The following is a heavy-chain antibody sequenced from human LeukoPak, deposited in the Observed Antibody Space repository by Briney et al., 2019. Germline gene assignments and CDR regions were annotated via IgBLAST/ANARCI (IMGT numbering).Heavy chain of an antibody. Sequence: PGGSLRLSCAASGFTFSAYYVSWVRQAPGKGLEWVSVIYSGGSTYYADSVKGRFTISRDNSKNTLYLQMNSLRAEDTAVYYCARAGGYYDSSGWYYFDYWGQGTLVTVSS. CDR3: ARAGGYYDSSGWYYFDY. V-gene: IGHV3-66*01. CDR1: GFTFSAYY. J-gene: IGHJ4*02. D-gene: IGHD3-22*01. CDR2: IYSGGST.